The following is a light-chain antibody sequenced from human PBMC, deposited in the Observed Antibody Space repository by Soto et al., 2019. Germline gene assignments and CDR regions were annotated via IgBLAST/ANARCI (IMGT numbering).Light chain of an antibody. CDR1: SSDVGGYNY. CDR2: EVS. V-gene: IGLV2-14*01. J-gene: IGLJ1*01. CDR3: SSCTSSSTYV. Sequence: QSALTQPPSASGSPGQSVAISCTGTSSDVGGYNYVSWYQQHPGKAPKLMIYEVSNRPSGVSNRFSGSKSGNTASLTISGLQAEDEADYYCSSCTSSSTYVFGTGTKVTVL.